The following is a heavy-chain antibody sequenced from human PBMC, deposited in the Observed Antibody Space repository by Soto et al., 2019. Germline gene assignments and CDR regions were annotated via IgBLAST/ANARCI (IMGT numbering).Heavy chain of an antibody. CDR1: GGTLSSYT. CDR3: ARAPMGSGWFPFDY. V-gene: IGHV1-69*02. CDR2: IIPILGIA. Sequence: QVQLVQSGAEVKKPGSSVKVSCKASGGTLSSYTISWVRQAPGHGLEWMGRIIPILGIANYAQKFQGRVTISADKSMSTAYMELGSLRSEDTAVYYRARAPMGSGWFPFDYWGQGTLVTVAS. J-gene: IGHJ4*02. D-gene: IGHD6-19*01.